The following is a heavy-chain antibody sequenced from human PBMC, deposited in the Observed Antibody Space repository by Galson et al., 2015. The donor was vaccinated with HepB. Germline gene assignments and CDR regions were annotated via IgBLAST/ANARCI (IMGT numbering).Heavy chain of an antibody. CDR1: GFTFRNYW. Sequence: SLRLSCAVSGFTFRNYWMSWVRQAPGKGLEWVANIKQDGSEKYYVDSVKGRFTISRDNAKNSLYLQMNSLRAEDTAVYYCGGDGYYGSAIDFWGQGTLVTVSS. CDR2: IKQDGSEK. D-gene: IGHD3-10*01. CDR3: GGDGYYGSAIDF. J-gene: IGHJ4*02. V-gene: IGHV3-7*03.